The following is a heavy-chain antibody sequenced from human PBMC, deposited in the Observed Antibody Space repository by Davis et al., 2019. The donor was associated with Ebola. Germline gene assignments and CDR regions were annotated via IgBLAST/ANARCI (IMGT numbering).Heavy chain of an antibody. CDR1: GFTFSNAW. Sequence: GESLKISCAASGFTFSNAWMNWVRQAPGKGLEWVGRIKSKTDGGTTDYAAPVKGRFTISRDDSKNTLYLQTNSLKTEDTAVYYCTTELVVVPAQDGYYYYYGMDVWGQGTTVTVSS. D-gene: IGHD2-2*01. CDR3: TTELVVVPAQDGYYYYYGMDV. J-gene: IGHJ6*02. V-gene: IGHV3-15*07. CDR2: IKSKTDGGTT.